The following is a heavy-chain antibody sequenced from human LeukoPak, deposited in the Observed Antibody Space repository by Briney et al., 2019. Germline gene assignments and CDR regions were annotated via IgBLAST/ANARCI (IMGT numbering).Heavy chain of an antibody. CDR1: GGSISSSSYY. D-gene: IGHD6-19*01. CDR2: IYYRGTP. J-gene: IGHJ4*02. CDR3: AAESERWLLRS. V-gene: IGHV4-61*05. Sequence: SETLSLTCTVSGGSISSSSYYWGWVRQPPGKGLEWVGQIYYRGTPNYNPSLGGRVTISIDTSRNQFSLKLNSVTAADTAIYYCAAESERWLLRSWGQGTLVTVSS.